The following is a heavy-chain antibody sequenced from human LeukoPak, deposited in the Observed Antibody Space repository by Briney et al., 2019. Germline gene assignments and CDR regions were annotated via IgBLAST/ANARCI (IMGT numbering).Heavy chain of an antibody. Sequence: PGGSLRLPCAASGLTFRTSSMSWVRQAPGMGLEWVSSITSSGNYIYYADSVKGRFTISRDNAKNSLYLQMNSLRAEDTAVYYCARDGDGYNLDYWGQGILVTVSS. CDR1: GLTFRTSS. D-gene: IGHD5-24*01. J-gene: IGHJ4*02. CDR3: ARDGDGYNLDY. V-gene: IGHV3-21*01. CDR2: ITSSGNYI.